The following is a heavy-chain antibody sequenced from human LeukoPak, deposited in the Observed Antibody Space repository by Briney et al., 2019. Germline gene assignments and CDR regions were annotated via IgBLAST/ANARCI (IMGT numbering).Heavy chain of an antibody. CDR3: ARGDGTSSGLYFQY. V-gene: IGHV3-30*03. CDR1: GFTFSNYG. J-gene: IGHJ4*02. CDR2: ISYDGKNV. D-gene: IGHD6-6*01. Sequence: GRSLRLSCAASGFTFSNYGMHWVRQAPGKGLEWVAVISYDGKNVYYADSVKGRFTFSRDNAKNSLYLQMNSLRAGDTAVYYCARGDGTSSGLYFQYWGQGTLVTVSS.